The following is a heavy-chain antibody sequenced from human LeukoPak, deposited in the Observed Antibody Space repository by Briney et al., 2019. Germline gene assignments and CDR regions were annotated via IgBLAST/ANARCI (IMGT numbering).Heavy chain of an antibody. CDR1: GDSLSSYY. CDR2: ISYTGST. J-gene: IGHJ4*02. CDR3: ARGSYGDY. V-gene: IGHV4-59*01. D-gene: IGHD3-16*01. Sequence: SETLSLTCTVSGDSLSSYYWSWLRQSPGKGLEWIGDISYTGSTTYNPSLMSRVTISRDTSKNQFPLNLSSVTAADTAVYYCARGSYGDYWGQGTPVTVSS.